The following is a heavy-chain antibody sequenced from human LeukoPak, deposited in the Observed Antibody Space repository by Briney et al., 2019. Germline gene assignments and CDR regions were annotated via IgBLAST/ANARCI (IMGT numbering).Heavy chain of an antibody. D-gene: IGHD6-19*01. CDR2: INFNSGGT. CDR1: GYTFTGYY. J-gene: IGHJ4*02. V-gene: IGHV1-2*02. CDR3: ARASTFGSSDWYRYYFDY. Sequence: GASVKVSCKASGYTFTGYYLHWVRQAPGQGLEWMGWINFNSGGTEYAQEFQGRVTMTRDTSISTAYMELSRLRSDDTAVYYCARASTFGSSDWYRYYFDYWGQGTLVTVSS.